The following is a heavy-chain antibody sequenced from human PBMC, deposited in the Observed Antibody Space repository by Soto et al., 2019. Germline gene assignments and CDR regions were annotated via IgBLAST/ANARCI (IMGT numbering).Heavy chain of an antibody. D-gene: IGHD3-16*01. CDR1: GDTFPNFA. V-gene: IGHV1-69*01. Sequence: QMQLVQSGAEKKKPGSSVKVSCQASGDTFPNFAVTWVRQAPEQGLEWIGGVVPTFDTRSYAQRFKGRVTITAEELTGTSNLELGNLGSDDTAISYWARMEASLLGGGEWFDPWGQGTLVTVSS. CDR3: ARMEASLLGGGEWFDP. CDR2: VVPTFDTR. J-gene: IGHJ5*02.